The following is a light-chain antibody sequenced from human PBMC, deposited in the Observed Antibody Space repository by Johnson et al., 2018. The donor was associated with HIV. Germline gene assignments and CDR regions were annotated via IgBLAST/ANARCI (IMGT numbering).Light chain of an antibody. Sequence: QSLLTQSPSVSVAPGQKVTISCSGSSSTIGNNFVCWYQQFPGTAPRLLIYDNNKRPSGIPDRFSGSKSGTSATLGITGLQTGDEADYYCGTWDSSLSAPYVFGTGTKVTVL. CDR1: SSTIGNNF. J-gene: IGLJ1*01. CDR2: DNN. CDR3: GTWDSSLSAPYV. V-gene: IGLV1-51*01.